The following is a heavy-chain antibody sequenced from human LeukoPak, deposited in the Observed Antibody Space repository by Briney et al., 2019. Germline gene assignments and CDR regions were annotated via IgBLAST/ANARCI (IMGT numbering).Heavy chain of an antibody. Sequence: GGSLRLSCAASGFTFSDYYMSWIRQAPGKGLEWVSYISRSGSTKYYADSVKGRFTISRDDAKNSLYLQMSSLTAEDTAVYYCAREGGAAVGGTNGAFDIWGQGTMVTVSS. CDR2: ISRSGSTK. V-gene: IGHV3-11*01. J-gene: IGHJ3*02. CDR3: AREGGAAVGGTNGAFDI. D-gene: IGHD6-13*01. CDR1: GFTFSDYY.